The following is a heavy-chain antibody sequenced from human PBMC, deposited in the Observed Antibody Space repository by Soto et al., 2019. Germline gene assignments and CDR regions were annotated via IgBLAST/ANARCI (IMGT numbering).Heavy chain of an antibody. J-gene: IGHJ6*02. CDR3: AKEGGNQYYYYAMDV. V-gene: IGHV6-1*01. Sequence: SQTLSLTCAISGDSFSSNSAALSWIRQSPSRGLEWLGRTFYRSKWYNDYAVSVKGRITINPDTSKNLFSLQLNSVTPEDTAVYYCAKEGGNQYYYYAMDVWGQGTTVTVSS. CDR1: GDSFSSNSAA. CDR2: TFYRSKWYN. D-gene: IGHD1-26*01.